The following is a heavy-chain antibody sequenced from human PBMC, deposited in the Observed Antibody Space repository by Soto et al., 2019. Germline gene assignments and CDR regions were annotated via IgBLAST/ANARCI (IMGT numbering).Heavy chain of an antibody. J-gene: IGHJ4*02. Sequence: SETLSLTCTVSGGSVTSISSRNYYWGWIRQPPGKGLEWIGNIYYSGSTNYNPSLKSRVTISVDSSKNQFSPKLSSVTAADTAVYYCARRYGDSFDFWGQGTLVTVSS. V-gene: IGHV4-39*07. D-gene: IGHD4-17*01. CDR1: GGSVTSISSRNYY. CDR2: IYYSGST. CDR3: ARRYGDSFDF.